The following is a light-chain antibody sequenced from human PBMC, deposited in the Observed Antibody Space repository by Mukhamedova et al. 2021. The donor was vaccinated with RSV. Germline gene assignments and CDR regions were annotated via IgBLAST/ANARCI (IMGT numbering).Light chain of an antibody. CDR3: QSYDSTLCGSV. J-gene: IGLJ2*01. Sequence: LTLLIYGNSARPSGVPDRFSGSKSGTSASLAITGLRAGDEADYYCQSYDSTLCGSVFGGGT. CDR2: GNS. V-gene: IGLV1-40*01.